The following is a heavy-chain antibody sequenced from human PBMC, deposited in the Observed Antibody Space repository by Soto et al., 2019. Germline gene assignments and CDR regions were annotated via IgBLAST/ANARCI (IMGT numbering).Heavy chain of an antibody. V-gene: IGHV1-69*13. D-gene: IGHD2-2*01. CDR1: GVTFSSYA. CDR3: ARDLTRLPQMLFFDY. Sequence: PSFKLPCKASGVTFSSYAVSLVREAPGQGLEWMGGIIPIFGTANYAQKFQGRVTITADESTSTAYMELSSLRSEDTAVYYCARDLTRLPQMLFFDYWGHGTMVTVSS. CDR2: IIPIFGTA. J-gene: IGHJ4*01.